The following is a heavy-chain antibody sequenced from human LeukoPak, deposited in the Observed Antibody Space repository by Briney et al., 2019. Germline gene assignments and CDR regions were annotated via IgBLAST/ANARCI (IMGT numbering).Heavy chain of an antibody. J-gene: IGHJ4*02. CDR2: IYYSGST. D-gene: IGHD5-18*01. Sequence: SETLSLACTVSGGSISSSSYYWGWIRQPPGKGLEWIGSIYYSGSTYYNPSLKSRVTISVDTSKNQFSLKLSSVTAADTAVYYCARVWIQLWPFDYWGQGTLVTVSS. CDR3: ARVWIQLWPFDY. CDR1: GGSISSSSYY. V-gene: IGHV4-39*07.